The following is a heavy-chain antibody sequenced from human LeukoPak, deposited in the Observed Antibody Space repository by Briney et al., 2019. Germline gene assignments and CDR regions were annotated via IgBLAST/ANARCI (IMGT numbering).Heavy chain of an antibody. J-gene: IGHJ1*01. V-gene: IGHV1-18*01. D-gene: IGHD3-22*01. CDR1: GYSENFYG. Sequence: VASVKVSCKTSGYSENFYGITWVRQVAGQGLEWMGWISAQHGQTEYAPNSQDRVTMTTDTYTNTAYMELRSLRSDDTAVYYCARVDESRGYYYSDEYFQHWGQGTLVTVSS. CDR3: ARVDESRGYYYSDEYFQH. CDR2: ISAQHGQT.